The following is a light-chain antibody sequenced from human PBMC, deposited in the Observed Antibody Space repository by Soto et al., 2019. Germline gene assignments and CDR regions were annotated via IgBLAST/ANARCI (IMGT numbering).Light chain of an antibody. CDR3: CSYAGSSTFYV. CDR1: SSDVGRYNL. J-gene: IGLJ1*01. Sequence: QSALTQPASVPGSPGQSITISCTGTSSDVGRYNLVSWYQQHPGKAPKLMIYEVSKRPSGVSNRFSGSKSGNTASLTISGLQAEDEADYYCCSYAGSSTFYVFGTGTKLTVL. CDR2: EVS. V-gene: IGLV2-23*02.